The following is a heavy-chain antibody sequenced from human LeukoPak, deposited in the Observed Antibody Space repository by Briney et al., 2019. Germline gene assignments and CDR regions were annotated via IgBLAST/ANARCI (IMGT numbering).Heavy chain of an antibody. D-gene: IGHD4-11*01. CDR1: GFTFSSYS. CDR3: WGGNDYSNTIDY. Sequence: PGGSLRLSCAASGFTFSSYSMNWVRQAPGKGLEWVSSISSSSSYIYYADSVKGRFTISRDNAKNPLYLQMNSLRAEDTAVYYCWGGNDYSNTIDYWGQGTLVTVSS. J-gene: IGHJ4*02. V-gene: IGHV3-21*01. CDR2: ISSSSSYI.